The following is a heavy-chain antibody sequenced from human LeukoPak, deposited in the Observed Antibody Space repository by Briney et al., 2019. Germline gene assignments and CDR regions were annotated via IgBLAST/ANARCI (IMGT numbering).Heavy chain of an antibody. J-gene: IGHJ4*02. CDR3: AREGHSGGILYFDY. V-gene: IGHV3-30-3*01. CDR1: GFTFSSHA. D-gene: IGHD3-16*01. CDR2: ISYDGSNK. Sequence: PGGSLRLSCAASGFTFSSHAMHWVRQAPGKGLEWVAVISYDGSNKYYADSVKGRFTISRDNSKNTLYLQMNSLRAEDTAVYYCAREGHSGGILYFDYWGQGTLVTVSS.